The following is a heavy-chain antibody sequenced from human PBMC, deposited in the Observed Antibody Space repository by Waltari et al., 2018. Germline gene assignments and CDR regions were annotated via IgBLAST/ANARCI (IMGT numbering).Heavy chain of an antibody. CDR1: GGSISSYY. D-gene: IGHD3-22*01. Sequence: QVQLQESGPGLVKPSETLSLTCTVSGGSISSYYWSWIRQPPGKGLEWIGYIYYSGSTNYNPSLKSRGTISVDTSKNQFSLKLSSVTAADTAVYYCARDALYYYDSSGPDAFDIWGQGTMVTVSS. V-gene: IGHV4-59*01. CDR2: IYYSGST. J-gene: IGHJ3*02. CDR3: ARDALYYYDSSGPDAFDI.